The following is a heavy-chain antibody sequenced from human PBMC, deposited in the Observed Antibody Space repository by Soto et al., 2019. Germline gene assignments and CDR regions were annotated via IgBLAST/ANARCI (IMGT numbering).Heavy chain of an antibody. CDR2: ISPIFGTA. D-gene: IGHD3-10*01. CDR1: GGTFSSYA. Sequence: QVQLVQSGAEVKKPGSSVKVSCKASGGTFSSYAISWVRQAPGHGLEWMGGISPIFGTANYAQKFQGRVTITADESTSTAYMELSSLRSEDTAVYYCAREKRITMVRGVIIGHYYFDYWGQGTLVTVSS. CDR3: AREKRITMVRGVIIGHYYFDY. V-gene: IGHV1-69*01. J-gene: IGHJ4*02.